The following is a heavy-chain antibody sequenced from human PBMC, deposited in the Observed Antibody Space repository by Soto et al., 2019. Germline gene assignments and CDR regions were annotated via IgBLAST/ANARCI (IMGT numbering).Heavy chain of an antibody. V-gene: IGHV1-2*02. D-gene: IGHD2-8*02. Sequence: HEHLVQSGAEVKRPGASLKVSCKASGYSFTGYYIHWVRQAPGQGLEWMGWINPDSGATNYAQNFQGRVTLTSDTSISTASRDLTRLTSDDTAVYYCARGEYGTGGYPFPYFDYWGQGTLVIVSS. J-gene: IGHJ4*02. CDR2: INPDSGAT. CDR1: GYSFTGYY. CDR3: ARGEYGTGGYPFPYFDY.